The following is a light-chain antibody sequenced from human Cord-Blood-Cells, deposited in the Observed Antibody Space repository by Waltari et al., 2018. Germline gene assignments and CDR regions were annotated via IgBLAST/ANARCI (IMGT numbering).Light chain of an antibody. Sequence: QSVLTQPPSVSAAPGQKVTTSCSGSSPNIGNTYVTWYQQLPGTAPKLLIYDNNKRPSGIPDRFSGSKSGTSATLGITGLQTGDEADYYCGTWDSSLSAVVFGGGTKLTVL. CDR2: DNN. J-gene: IGLJ2*01. CDR3: GTWDSSLSAVV. CDR1: SPNIGNTY. V-gene: IGLV1-51*01.